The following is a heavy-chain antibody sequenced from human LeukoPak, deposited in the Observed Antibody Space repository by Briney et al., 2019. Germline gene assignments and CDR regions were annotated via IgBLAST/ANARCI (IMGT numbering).Heavy chain of an antibody. CDR2: INPDRGGT. Sequence: ASVKVSCKAPGNTFAGHNIHWMRQAPGQGLELMGWINPDRGGTDYARQFQGRVTMTSDTSIRAAYMELSSLVSEDSAVYFCAISIQAAAIPAFDYWGQGTLVTVSS. CDR1: GNTFAGHN. CDR3: AISIQAAAIPAFDY. V-gene: IGHV1-2*02. D-gene: IGHD6-25*01. J-gene: IGHJ4*02.